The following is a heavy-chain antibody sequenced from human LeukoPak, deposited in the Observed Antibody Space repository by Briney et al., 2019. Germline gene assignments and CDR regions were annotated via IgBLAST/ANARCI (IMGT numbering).Heavy chain of an antibody. J-gene: IGHJ4*02. CDR3: ARALLVGATVDY. CDR2: VSVSNGHT. D-gene: IGHD1-26*01. V-gene: IGHV1-18*01. Sequence: ASVKVSCKASGYTFTSYDVSWVRQAPGQGLEWMGWVSVSNGHTNYAQKVQGRVTMTTDTSTTTAYMELRSLRSDDTAVYYCARALLVGATVDYWGQGTLVTVSS. CDR1: GYTFTSYD.